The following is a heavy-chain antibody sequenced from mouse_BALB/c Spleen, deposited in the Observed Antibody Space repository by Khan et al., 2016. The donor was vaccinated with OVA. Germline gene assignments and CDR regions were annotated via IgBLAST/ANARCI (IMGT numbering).Heavy chain of an antibody. CDR3: ARGRGY. CDR1: GYSITSDYS. Sequence: EVQLQESGPGLVKPSQSLSLTCTVTGYSITSDYSWNWIRQFPGNRLEWMGYISYSGSTSYTPSLKSRISITRDTSTNQFFLQLNSVTAADTATYYCARGRGYWGQGTLVTVSA. CDR2: ISYSGST. V-gene: IGHV3-2*02. D-gene: IGHD3-3*01. J-gene: IGHJ3*02.